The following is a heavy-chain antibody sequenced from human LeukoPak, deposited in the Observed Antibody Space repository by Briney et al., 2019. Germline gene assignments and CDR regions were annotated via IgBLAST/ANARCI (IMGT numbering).Heavy chain of an antibody. CDR2: ISSDGVEK. CDR3: AREGHYDILTGYSPVDYYFYYMDV. CDR1: GFTFSHYG. Sequence: GGSLRLSSEASGFTFSHYGIHWVRQTPGKGLEWVAAISSDGVEKHYADSVKGRFTISRDNYKSTLHQQMNSLRADDTALYYCAREGHYDILTGYSPVDYYFYYMDVWGKGTTVTVSS. V-gene: IGHV3-30*04. D-gene: IGHD3-9*01. J-gene: IGHJ6*03.